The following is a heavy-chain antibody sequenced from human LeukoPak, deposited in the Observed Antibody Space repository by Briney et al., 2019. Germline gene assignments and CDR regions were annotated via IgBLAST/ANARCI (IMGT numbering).Heavy chain of an antibody. CDR1: GFTFSSYT. Sequence: GGSLRLSCATSGFTFSSYTMNWVRQAPGKGLEWISFITGGSGTIYYADSVKGRFTISRDNAKNSLYLHMDSLRDEDTAVYYCAREYYDSSGYYSFDYWGQGTLVTVSS. D-gene: IGHD3-22*01. J-gene: IGHJ4*02. CDR2: ITGGSGTI. CDR3: AREYYDSSGYYSFDY. V-gene: IGHV3-48*02.